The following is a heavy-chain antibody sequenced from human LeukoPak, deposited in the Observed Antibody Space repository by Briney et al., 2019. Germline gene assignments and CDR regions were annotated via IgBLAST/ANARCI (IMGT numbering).Heavy chain of an antibody. CDR1: GYTLTELS. D-gene: IGHD3-22*01. V-gene: IGHV1-24*01. CDR2: FDPEDGET. Sequence: GASVKVSCKVSGYTLTELSMHWVRQAPGKGLEWMGGFDPEDGETIYAQKFQGRVTMTRDTSISTAYMELSRLRSDDTAVYYCARGDYYDSSGYRRGDFDYWGQGTLVTVSS. J-gene: IGHJ4*02. CDR3: ARGDYYDSSGYRRGDFDY.